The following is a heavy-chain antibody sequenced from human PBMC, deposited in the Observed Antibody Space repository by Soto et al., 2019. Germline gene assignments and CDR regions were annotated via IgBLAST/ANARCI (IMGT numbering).Heavy chain of an antibody. V-gene: IGHV5-51*01. CDR1: GSSFTTYW. J-gene: IGHJ6*02. Sequence: GESLKISCKSYGSSFTTYWIAWVRQMPGKGLEWMGSIHPGESDTRYSPSFQGQVTISADRSITTAYLQWSSLKASDTAMYYCARHEATYYICYGMDVWGQGTTVTVSS. D-gene: IGHD1-26*01. CDR2: IHPGESDT. CDR3: ARHEATYYICYGMDV.